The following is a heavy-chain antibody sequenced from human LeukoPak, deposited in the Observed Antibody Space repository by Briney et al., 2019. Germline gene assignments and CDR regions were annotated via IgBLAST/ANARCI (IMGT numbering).Heavy chain of an antibody. D-gene: IGHD5-24*01. CDR1: GFAFSSYA. CDR2: ISRRSNYI. Sequence: GGSLRLSCAASGFAFSSYAMNWVRQAPGKGPEWVSSISRRSNYIYYADSVKGRFTISRDNAKNSLYLQMNSLRAEDTAVFYCARGTEMATIPEYFQHWGQGTLVTVSS. V-gene: IGHV3-21*01. CDR3: ARGTEMATIPEYFQH. J-gene: IGHJ1*01.